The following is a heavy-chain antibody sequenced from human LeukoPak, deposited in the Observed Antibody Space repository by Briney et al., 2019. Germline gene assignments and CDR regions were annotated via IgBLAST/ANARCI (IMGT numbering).Heavy chain of an antibody. CDR1: GFTVSNNY. CDR3: AKGYYGGSATHFDS. D-gene: IGHD4-23*01. Sequence: PGVSLGLSCAASGFTVSNNYMSWVRQAPGKGLEWVSIMSGSGNSGTYYADSVKGRFTISRDNSKNTLYLQMNSLRAEDTALYYCAKGYYGGSATHFDSWGQGTLVAVSS. CDR2: MSGSGNSGT. V-gene: IGHV3-53*01. J-gene: IGHJ4*02.